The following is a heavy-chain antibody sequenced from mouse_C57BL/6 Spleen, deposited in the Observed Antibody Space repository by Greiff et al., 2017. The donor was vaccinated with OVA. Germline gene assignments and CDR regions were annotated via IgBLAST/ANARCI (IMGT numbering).Heavy chain of an antibody. CDR1: GYTFTSYW. V-gene: IGHV1-52*01. J-gene: IGHJ2*01. CDR2: IDPSDSET. Sequence: VQLQQSGAELVRPGSSVKLSCKASGYTFTSYWMHWVKQRPIQGLEWIGNIDPSDSETHYNQKFKDKATLTVDKSSSTAYMQLSSLTSEDSAVYYCATITTVVATNFDYWGQGTTLTVSS. D-gene: IGHD1-1*01. CDR3: ATITTVVATNFDY.